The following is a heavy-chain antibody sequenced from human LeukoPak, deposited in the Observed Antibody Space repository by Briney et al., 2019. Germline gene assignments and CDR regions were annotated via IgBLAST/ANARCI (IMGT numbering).Heavy chain of an antibody. CDR1: GFTFSSYS. J-gene: IGHJ2*01. D-gene: IGHD1-1*01. V-gene: IGHV3-21*01. CDR2: ISSSSSYI. CDR3: ARNKGRRLTWYFDL. Sequence: GGSLRLSCAASGFTFSSYSMNWVRQAPGKGLEWVSSISSSSSYIYYADSVKGRFTISRDNAKNSLYLQMNSLRAEDTAVYYCARNKGRRLTWYFDLWGRGTLVTVSS.